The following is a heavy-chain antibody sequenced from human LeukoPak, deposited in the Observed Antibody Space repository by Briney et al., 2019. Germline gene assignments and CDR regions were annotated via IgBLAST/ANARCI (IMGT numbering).Heavy chain of an antibody. Sequence: SETLSLTCTVSGGSISSYYSSWIRQPPGKGLEWIGYIYYSGSTNYNPSLKSRVTISVDTSKNQFSLKLSSVTAADTAVYYCARGVTVVRGVIDYYMDVWGKGTTVTVSS. CDR3: ARGVTVVRGVIDYYMDV. CDR2: IYYSGST. D-gene: IGHD3-10*01. CDR1: GGSISSYY. J-gene: IGHJ6*03. V-gene: IGHV4-59*01.